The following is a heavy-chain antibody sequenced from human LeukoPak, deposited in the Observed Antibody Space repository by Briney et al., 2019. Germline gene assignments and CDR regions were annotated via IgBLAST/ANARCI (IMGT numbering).Heavy chain of an antibody. J-gene: IGHJ5*02. Sequence: GASVKVSCKASGYTFTSYAMHWVRQAPGQRLEWMGWISAGNGNTKYSQKFQGRVTITRDTSASTAYMELSSLRSEDTAVYYCARDRYGGNSDWFDPWGQGTLVTVSS. CDR3: ARDRYGGNSDWFDP. D-gene: IGHD4-23*01. V-gene: IGHV1-3*01. CDR1: GYTFTSYA. CDR2: ISAGNGNT.